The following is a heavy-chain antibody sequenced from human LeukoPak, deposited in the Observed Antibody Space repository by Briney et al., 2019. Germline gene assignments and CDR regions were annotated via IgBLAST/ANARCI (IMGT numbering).Heavy chain of an antibody. V-gene: IGHV3-66*01. CDR1: GLTVSNNY. CDR3: ARDYSGSYSRFDY. D-gene: IGHD1-26*01. CDR2: IYSGDST. J-gene: IGHJ4*02. Sequence: GGSLRLSCAASGLTVSNNYMSWVRQAPGKGLEGVSIIYSGDSTSYADSVKGRFTISRDNSKNTLYLQMNSLRAEDTAGYYCARDYSGSYSRFDYWGQGTLVTVSS.